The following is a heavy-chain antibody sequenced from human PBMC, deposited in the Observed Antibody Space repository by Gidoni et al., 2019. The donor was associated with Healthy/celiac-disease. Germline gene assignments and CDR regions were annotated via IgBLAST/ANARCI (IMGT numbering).Heavy chain of an antibody. D-gene: IGHD3-9*01. CDR3: AKSPGSFSDFDWDDYYYYYGMDV. V-gene: IGHV3-30*18. J-gene: IGHJ6*02. CDR1: GFTFSSYG. CDR2: ISYDGSNK. Sequence: VQLVESGGGVVQPGRSLRLSCAASGFTFSSYGMHWVRQAPGKGLEWVAVISYDGSNKYYADSVKGRFTISRDNSKNTLYLQMNSLRAEDTAVYYCAKSPGSFSDFDWDDYYYYYGMDVWGQGTTVTVSS.